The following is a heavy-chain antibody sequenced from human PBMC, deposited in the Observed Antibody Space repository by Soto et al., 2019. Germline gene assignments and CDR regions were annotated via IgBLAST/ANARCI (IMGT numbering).Heavy chain of an antibody. J-gene: IGHJ6*02. CDR3: AKASSVAVAVDYYYGMDV. Sequence: GGSLRLSCAASGFTFSSYGMHWFRQAPGKGLEWVAVISYDGSNKYYADSVKGRFTISRDNSKNTLYLQMNSLRAEDTAVYYCAKASSVAVAVDYYYGMDVWGQGTTVTVSS. CDR1: GFTFSSYG. D-gene: IGHD6-19*01. V-gene: IGHV3-30*18. CDR2: ISYDGSNK.